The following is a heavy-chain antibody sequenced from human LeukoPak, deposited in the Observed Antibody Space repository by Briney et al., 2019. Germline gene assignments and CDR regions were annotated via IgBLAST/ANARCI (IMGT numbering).Heavy chain of an antibody. J-gene: IGHJ6*03. D-gene: IGHD6-6*01. CDR3: ARLSSSSGQRPKYYYYYMDV. V-gene: IGHV4-34*01. Sequence: SETLSLTCAVYGGSFSGYYWSWIRQPPGKGLEWIGEINHSGSTNYNPSLKSRVTISVDTSKNQFSLKPSSVTAADTAVYYCARLSSSSGQRPKYYYYYMDVWGKGTTVTVSS. CDR2: INHSGST. CDR1: GGSFSGYY.